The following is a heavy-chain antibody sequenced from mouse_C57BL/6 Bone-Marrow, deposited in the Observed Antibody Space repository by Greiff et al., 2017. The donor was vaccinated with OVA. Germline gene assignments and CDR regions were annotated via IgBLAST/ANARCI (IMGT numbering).Heavy chain of an antibody. CDR1: GYTFTDYE. V-gene: IGHV1-15*01. CDR2: IDPETGGT. CDR3: TRGGLRPFDY. D-gene: IGHD2-4*01. J-gene: IGHJ2*01. Sequence: VQLQQSGAELVRPGASVTLSCKASGYTFTDYEMHWVKQTPVHGLEWIGAIDPETGGTAYNQKFKGKAILTADKSSSTAYMELRSLTSEDSAVYYCTRGGLRPFDYWGQGTTLTVSS.